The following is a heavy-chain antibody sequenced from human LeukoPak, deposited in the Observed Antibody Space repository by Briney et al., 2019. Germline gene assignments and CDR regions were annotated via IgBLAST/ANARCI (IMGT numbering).Heavy chain of an antibody. CDR2: IYYSGST. J-gene: IGHJ5*02. CDR1: GGSISSGGYY. D-gene: IGHD3-10*01. Sequence: SQTLSLTCTVSGGSISSGGYYWSWLRQQQGKGLEGIGYIYYSGSTNYNSSLKSRVTMSVDTSKNQFSRRLSSVNAADTAVYFCAREGTSGGLNWLDPWGQGTLVTVSS. V-gene: IGHV4-31*03. CDR3: AREGTSGGLNWLDP.